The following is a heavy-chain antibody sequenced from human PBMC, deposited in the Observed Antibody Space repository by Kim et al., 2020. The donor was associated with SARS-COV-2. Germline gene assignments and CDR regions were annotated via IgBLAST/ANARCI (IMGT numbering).Heavy chain of an antibody. Sequence: GGSLRLSCTASGFTFGDYAMSWIRQAPGKGLEWVGFISSRANGGTTEYAATVKCSFTISRDDSKSIAYLKMKRLKTEDTAVYYCTRDIKVFGVVIIEYYYYDGMDVWGQGTTVTVSS. CDR3: TRDIKVFGVVIIEYYYYDGMDV. CDR1: GFTFGDYA. V-gene: IGHV3-49*03. CDR2: ISSRANGGTT. J-gene: IGHJ6*02. D-gene: IGHD3-3*01.